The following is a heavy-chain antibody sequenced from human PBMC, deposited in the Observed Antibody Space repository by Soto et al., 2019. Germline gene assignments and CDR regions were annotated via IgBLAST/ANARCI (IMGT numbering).Heavy chain of an antibody. J-gene: IGHJ6*03. D-gene: IGHD6-19*01. CDR2: IYPGDSDT. V-gene: IGHV5-51*01. CDR3: ARHGSSGWINYYYYLDV. Sequence: PGESLKISCKGSGYSFTSYWIGWVRQMPGKGLEWMGIIYPGDSDTRYSPSFQGQVTISADKSISTAYLQWSSLKASDTAMYYCARHGSSGWINYYYYLDVWGKGTTVTISS. CDR1: GYSFTSYW.